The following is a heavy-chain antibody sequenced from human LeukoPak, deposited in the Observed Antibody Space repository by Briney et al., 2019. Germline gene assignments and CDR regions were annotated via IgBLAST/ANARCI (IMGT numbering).Heavy chain of an antibody. Sequence: SETLSLTCTVSGGSISTYYWSWIRQPPGKGLEWIGYIYYSGSTNYNPSLKSRVTISVDTSKNQFSLKLSSVTAADTAVYYCARSSGYDFRYLGYYYYYMDVWGKGTTVTVSS. J-gene: IGHJ6*03. V-gene: IGHV4-59*01. CDR1: GGSISTYY. CDR3: ARSSGYDFRYLGYYYYYMDV. CDR2: IYYSGST. D-gene: IGHD5-12*01.